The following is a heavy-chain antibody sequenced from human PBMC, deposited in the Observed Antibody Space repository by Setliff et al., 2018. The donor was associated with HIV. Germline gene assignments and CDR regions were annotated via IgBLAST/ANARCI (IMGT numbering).Heavy chain of an antibody. J-gene: IGHJ4*02. Sequence: SETLSLTCPVSGYSISSGYYWGWIRQPPGKGLEWIGSIYSSGSTNYNPSVKSRVTISIDTSKKQFALRLTSVTAADTALYFCARDIATVATPDRADWGQGTLVTVS. D-gene: IGHD4-17*01. CDR1: GYSISSGYY. V-gene: IGHV4-38-2*02. CDR3: ARDIATVATPDRAD. CDR2: IYSSGST.